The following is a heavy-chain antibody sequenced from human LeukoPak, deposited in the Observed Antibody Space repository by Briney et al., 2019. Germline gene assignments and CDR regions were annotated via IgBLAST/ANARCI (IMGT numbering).Heavy chain of an antibody. D-gene: IGHD6-13*01. CDR2: IYYSGST. J-gene: IGHJ4*02. CDR3: ARRGVSGSWYYFDY. V-gene: IGHV4-59*01. Sequence: SETLSLTCTVSGGSISSYYWSWIRQPPGEGLEWTGYIYYSGSTNYNPSLKSRVIISVDASKNQFSLKLSSVTAADTAVYYCARRGVSGSWYYFDYWGQGTLVTVSS. CDR1: GGSISSYY.